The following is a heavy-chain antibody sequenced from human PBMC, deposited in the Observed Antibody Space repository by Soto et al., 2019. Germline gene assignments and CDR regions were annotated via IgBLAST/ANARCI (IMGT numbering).Heavy chain of an antibody. J-gene: IGHJ4*02. CDR3: AVPPGVVTATRYYFDS. D-gene: IGHD2-21*02. Sequence: QVQLVQSGAEVKKPGSSVKVSCKASGGIFRSYVISWVRQAPGQGLEWMGGIIPIFDTTNYAQKFQGRVTITADESTSTAYMELSSLRSEDTAVYYCAVPPGVVTATRYYFDSWGQGTLVTVSS. CDR1: GGIFRSYV. CDR2: IIPIFDTT. V-gene: IGHV1-69*12.